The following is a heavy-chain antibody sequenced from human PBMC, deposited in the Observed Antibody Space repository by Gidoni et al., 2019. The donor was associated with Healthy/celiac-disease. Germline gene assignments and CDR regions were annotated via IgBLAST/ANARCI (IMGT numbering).Heavy chain of an antibody. Sequence: EVQLGEAGGCLVKPGGSLRLSCAASGFTLSKAWMGWVRQAPGKGLEWVGSIKSKTDGGTTDYAAPVKGRFTISRDDSKNTLYLQMNSLKTEDTAVYYCTTDTAWGQGTLVTVSS. J-gene: IGHJ5*02. CDR1: GFTLSKAW. CDR3: TTDTA. CDR2: IKSKTDGGTT. V-gene: IGHV3-15*01. D-gene: IGHD4-17*01.